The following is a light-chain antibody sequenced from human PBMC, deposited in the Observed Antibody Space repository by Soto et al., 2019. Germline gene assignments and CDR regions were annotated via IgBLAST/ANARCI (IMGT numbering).Light chain of an antibody. V-gene: IGLV2-14*01. CDR2: GVS. CDR1: SSDAGGYNY. J-gene: IGLJ1*01. CDR3: SSYTTSNTRQIV. Sequence: LTQPASVSGSPGQSITISCTGTSSDAGGYNYVSWYQQHPGKAPKFMIYGVSNRPSGVSNRFSGSKSGNTASLTISGLQAEDEADYYCSSYTTSNTRQIVFGTGTKVTVL.